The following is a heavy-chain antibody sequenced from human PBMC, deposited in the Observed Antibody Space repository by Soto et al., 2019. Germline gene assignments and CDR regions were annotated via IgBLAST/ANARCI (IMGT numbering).Heavy chain of an antibody. D-gene: IGHD3-16*01. CDR3: ARGVDYYATSGYLSFDS. Sequence: PSESLSLTCNLGGSSFHNFNWPWLRQPPWPGLEWGGHVHYSTNPTYRTFLNSRTTISTDTSKSQSSLKLRSVTAADTAMYFCARGVDYYATSGYLSFDSCGQG. V-gene: IGHV4-59*01. CDR2: VHYSTNP. CDR1: GSSFHNFN. J-gene: IGHJ4*02.